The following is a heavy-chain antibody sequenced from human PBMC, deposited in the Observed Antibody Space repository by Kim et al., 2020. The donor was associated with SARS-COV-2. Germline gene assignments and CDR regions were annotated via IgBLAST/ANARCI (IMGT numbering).Heavy chain of an antibody. CDR2: ISSSSSYI. J-gene: IGHJ4*02. CDR3: ARDGAPLAAAGIDY. V-gene: IGHV3-21*01. D-gene: IGHD6-13*01. Sequence: GGSLRLSCAASGFTFSSYSMNWVRQAPGKGLEWVSSISSSSSYIYYADSVKGRFTISRDNAKNSLYLQMNSLRAEDTAVYYCARDGAPLAAAGIDYWGQGTLVTVSS. CDR1: GFTFSSYS.